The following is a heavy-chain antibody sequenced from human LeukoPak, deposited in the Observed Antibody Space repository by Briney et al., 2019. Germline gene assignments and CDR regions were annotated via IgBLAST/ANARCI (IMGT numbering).Heavy chain of an antibody. D-gene: IGHD6-19*01. Sequence: PGGSLRLSCAASGFTFSNHGMHWVRQVPGKGLEWVAVIWYDGSNKYYADSVKGRFTISRDNSNNTLYLQMNSLRAEDTAVYYCARASTRVVTVSITVAGTVDCWGQGTLVTVSS. CDR1: GFTFSNHG. CDR3: ARASTRVVTVSITVAGTVDC. V-gene: IGHV3-33*01. CDR2: IWYDGSNK. J-gene: IGHJ4*02.